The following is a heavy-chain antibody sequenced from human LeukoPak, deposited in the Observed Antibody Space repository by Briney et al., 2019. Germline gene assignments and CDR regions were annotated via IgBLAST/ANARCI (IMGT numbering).Heavy chain of an antibody. Sequence: GGSLRLSCAATGFTFSNSAMSWVRQAPGKGLQWVSTISGGGGSTYYTDSVKGRFTISRDNSKNTLFLQMNSLRVEDTAVYYCAKENWVYNWKYDSSGSGINYWGQGTLVTVSS. D-gene: IGHD3-22*01. CDR1: GFTFSNSA. CDR2: ISGGGGST. V-gene: IGHV3-23*01. J-gene: IGHJ4*02. CDR3: AKENWVYNWKYDSSGSGINY.